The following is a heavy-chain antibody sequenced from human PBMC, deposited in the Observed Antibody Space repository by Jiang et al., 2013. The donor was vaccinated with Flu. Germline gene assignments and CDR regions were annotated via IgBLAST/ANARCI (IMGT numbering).Heavy chain of an antibody. Sequence: LVKPSQTLSLTWQCLWWLHTAVLDTIGVGSATPGRGLEWLGYISYNGNTYYNPSLRGRLTISVGTSENQFSLKVFSVTVADTAVYYCAREGVTTVTRNNFVPWGPGTPVTVSS. CDR3: AREGVTTVTRNNFVP. J-gene: IGHJ5*02. V-gene: IGHV4-31*03. CDR2: ISYNGNT. D-gene: IGHD4-17*01. CDR1: WLHTAVLDT.